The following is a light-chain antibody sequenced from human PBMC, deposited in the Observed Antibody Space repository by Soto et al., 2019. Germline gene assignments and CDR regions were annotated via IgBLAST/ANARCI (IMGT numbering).Light chain of an antibody. V-gene: IGKV3-20*01. CDR1: QNVTSTY. Sequence: EIVLTQSPGTLSLSPGERATLSCRASQNVTSTYLAWYLQNPGQAPRLLIYGPSNRSTGSPDRFTGSGHRTDFMLTNSRREPDDLAVYYCQQYGSSRLTFGVGIKGEIK. CDR2: GPS. CDR3: QQYGSSRLT. J-gene: IGKJ4*01.